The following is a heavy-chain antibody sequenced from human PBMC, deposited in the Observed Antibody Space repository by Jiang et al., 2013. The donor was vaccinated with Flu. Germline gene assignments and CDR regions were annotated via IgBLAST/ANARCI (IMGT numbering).Heavy chain of an antibody. V-gene: IGHV1-69*02. Sequence: GSSVKVSCKASGDTFNIYTISWVRQAPGQGLEWMGRIIPMFGIAHYAQKFQGRVTITADKSTSTAYMELGGLRSEDTAVYYCARVGYGGNEYYYYGMDVWGQGTTVTVSS. CDR3: ARVGYGGNEYYYYGMDV. D-gene: IGHD4-23*01. J-gene: IGHJ6*02. CDR2: IIPMFGIA. CDR1: GDTFNIYT.